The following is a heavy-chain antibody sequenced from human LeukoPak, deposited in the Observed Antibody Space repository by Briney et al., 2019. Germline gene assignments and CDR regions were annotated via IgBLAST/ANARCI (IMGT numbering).Heavy chain of an antibody. CDR2: IKPNSGGT. CDR3: AGDRVTPVQDYYYYGMDV. D-gene: IGHD2-21*02. Sequence: ASVKVSCKASGYTFTGYYMHWVRQAPGQGLEWMGWIKPNSGGTNYAQKFQGWVTMTRDTSISTAYMELSRLRSDDTAVYYCAGDRVTPVQDYYYYGMDVWGQGTTVTVSS. V-gene: IGHV1-2*04. J-gene: IGHJ6*02. CDR1: GYTFTGYY.